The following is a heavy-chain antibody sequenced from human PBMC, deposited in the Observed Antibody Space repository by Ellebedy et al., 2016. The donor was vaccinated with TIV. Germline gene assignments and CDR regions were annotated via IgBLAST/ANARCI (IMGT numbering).Heavy chain of an antibody. V-gene: IGHV1-2*02. CDR3: ARGYIGHEEDDY. J-gene: IGHJ4*02. Sequence: AASVKVSCKASGFSFTDFFMHWVRQAPGQGLAWMGWINLNTGGTNYAQKFQGRVTMTRDTSITTVYMDLSSLRYDDTAVYYCARGYIGHEEDDYWGQGTLVTVSS. D-gene: IGHD2-15*01. CDR1: GFSFTDFF. CDR2: INLNTGGT.